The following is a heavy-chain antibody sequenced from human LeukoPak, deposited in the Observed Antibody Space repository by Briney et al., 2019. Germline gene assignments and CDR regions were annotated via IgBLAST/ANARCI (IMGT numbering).Heavy chain of an antibody. Sequence: SETLSLTCTVSGGSISSSSYYWGWIRQPPGKGLEWIGSIYYSGSTYYNPSLKSRVTISVDTSKNQFSLKLSSVTAADTAVYYCARHGGSGWYGPGYYYGMDVWGQGTTVTVSS. CDR1: GGSISSSSYY. CDR3: ARHGGSGWYGPGYYYGMDV. D-gene: IGHD6-19*01. CDR2: IYYSGST. V-gene: IGHV4-39*01. J-gene: IGHJ6*02.